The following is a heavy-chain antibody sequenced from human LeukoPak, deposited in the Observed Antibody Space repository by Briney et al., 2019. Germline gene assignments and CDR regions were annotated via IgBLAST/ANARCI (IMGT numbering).Heavy chain of an antibody. CDR2: INHSGST. V-gene: IGHV4-34*01. CDR3: ARRRGDMATIPDYHYYYMDV. D-gene: IGHD5-24*01. CDR1: GGSFSGYY. Sequence: SETLSLTCAVYGGSFSGYYWSWIRQPPGKGLEWIGEINHSGSTNYNPSLKSRVTISVDTSKNQVSLKLTSVTAADTAVYFCARRRGDMATIPDYHYYYMDVWGKGTTVTVSS. J-gene: IGHJ6*03.